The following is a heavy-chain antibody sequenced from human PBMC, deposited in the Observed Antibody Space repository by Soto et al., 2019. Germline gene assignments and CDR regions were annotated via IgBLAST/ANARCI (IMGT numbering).Heavy chain of an antibody. CDR1: GFTFNTYS. Sequence: QVQLEESGGGVVQPGRSLRLSCEASGFTFNTYSMHWVRQPPGKGLEWLAAIWYDGTQKYYADSVKGRFIISRDNSKKTLYLEMSSLRAEDTAVHFCAKEESSGWYTYFDYWGQGILVTVST. V-gene: IGHV3-33*06. CDR3: AKEESSGWYTYFDY. CDR2: IWYDGTQK. D-gene: IGHD6-19*01. J-gene: IGHJ4*02.